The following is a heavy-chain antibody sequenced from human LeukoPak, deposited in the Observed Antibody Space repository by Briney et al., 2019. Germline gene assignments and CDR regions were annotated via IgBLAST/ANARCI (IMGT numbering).Heavy chain of an antibody. CDR2: IYYSGST. CDR1: GASISSYY. D-gene: IGHD6-13*01. J-gene: IGHJ4*02. Sequence: PSETLSLTCTVSGASISSYYWSWIRQPPGKGLEWIGYIYYSGSTHYNPSLKSRVTISVDTSKNQFSLRLSSMTAADTAVYYCASGPYPAAGTDHQLDYWGQGTLVTVSS. V-gene: IGHV4-59*01. CDR3: ASGPYPAAGTDHQLDY.